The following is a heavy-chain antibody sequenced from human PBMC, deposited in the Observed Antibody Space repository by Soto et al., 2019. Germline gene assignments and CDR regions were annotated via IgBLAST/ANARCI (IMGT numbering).Heavy chain of an antibody. D-gene: IGHD2-15*01. J-gene: IGHJ4*02. CDR1: GFTFSSYG. V-gene: IGHV3-30*18. CDR3: AKDIVVVVAAEPSFDY. Sequence: QVQLVESGGGVVQPGRSLRLSCAASGFTFSSYGMHWVRQAPGKGLEWGAVISYDGSNKYYADSVKGRFTISRDNSKNTLYLQMNSLRAEDTAVYYCAKDIVVVVAAEPSFDYWGQGTLVTVSS. CDR2: ISYDGSNK.